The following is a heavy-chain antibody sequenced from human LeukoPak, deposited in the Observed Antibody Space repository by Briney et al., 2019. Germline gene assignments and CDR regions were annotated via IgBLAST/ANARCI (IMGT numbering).Heavy chain of an antibody. D-gene: IGHD3-10*01. Sequence: SETLSLTCTVSGGSISSYYWSWIRQPPGKGLEWIGYIYYSGSTNYNPSFKSRVTISVDTSKNQFSLKLSSVTAADTAVYYCARDERVRGFDYWGQGTLVTVSS. CDR2: IYYSGST. V-gene: IGHV4-59*01. J-gene: IGHJ4*02. CDR3: ARDERVRGFDY. CDR1: GGSISSYY.